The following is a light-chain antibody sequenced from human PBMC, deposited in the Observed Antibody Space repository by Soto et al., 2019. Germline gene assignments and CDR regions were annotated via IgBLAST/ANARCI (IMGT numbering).Light chain of an antibody. Sequence: QSVLTQPPSASGSPGQSVTISCTGTSSDVGGDNYVSWYQQHPGKAHKLMIYEVSKRPSGVPDRFSGSKSGNTASLTVSGLQSEDEADYYCSAYAGSNNVVVFGGGTKLTVL. J-gene: IGLJ2*01. CDR1: SSDVGGDNY. V-gene: IGLV2-8*01. CDR2: EVS. CDR3: SAYAGSNNVVV.